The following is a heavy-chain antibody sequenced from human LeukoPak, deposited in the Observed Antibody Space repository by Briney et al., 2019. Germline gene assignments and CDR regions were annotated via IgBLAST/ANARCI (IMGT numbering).Heavy chain of an antibody. Sequence: SETLSLTCTVSGYSISSGYYRGWIRQPPGKGLEWIGSIYHSGSTYYNPSLKSRVTISVDTSKNQFSLKLSSVTAADTAVYYCAREGRLGYVREYYYYMDVWGKGTTVTVSS. V-gene: IGHV4-38-2*02. CDR2: IYHSGST. CDR1: GYSISSGYY. J-gene: IGHJ6*03. D-gene: IGHD6-25*01. CDR3: AREGRLGYVREYYYYMDV.